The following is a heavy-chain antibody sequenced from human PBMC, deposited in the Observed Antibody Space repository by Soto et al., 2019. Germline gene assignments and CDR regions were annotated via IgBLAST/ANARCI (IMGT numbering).Heavy chain of an antibody. CDR3: ARMASAGTLNWFDP. V-gene: IGHV1-8*02. D-gene: IGHD6-13*01. Sequence: ASLKVSFKASGYTFINYHISWVRQATGQGLEWMGWMNPGSGKTGYANKFQGRVTMTRDASTSTAHLELSSLTSEDTAVYYCARMASAGTLNWFDPWGQGTLVTVSS. J-gene: IGHJ5*02. CDR1: GYTFINYH. CDR2: MNPGSGKT.